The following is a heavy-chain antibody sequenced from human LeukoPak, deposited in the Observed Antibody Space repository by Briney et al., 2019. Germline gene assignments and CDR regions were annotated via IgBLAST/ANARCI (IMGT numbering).Heavy chain of an antibody. CDR1: GFTFSKYW. CDR3: ATKQWLAPPPDS. V-gene: IGHV3-74*01. D-gene: IGHD6-19*01. Sequence: GGSLRLSCAASGFTFSKYWMLWVRQAQGKGLESVSRINTDGTVTTYADSMKGRFTVSRDNADNTMFLQMNSVRDEDTAVYYCATKQWLAPPPDSWGQGTPVTVSS. CDR2: INTDGTVT. J-gene: IGHJ4*02.